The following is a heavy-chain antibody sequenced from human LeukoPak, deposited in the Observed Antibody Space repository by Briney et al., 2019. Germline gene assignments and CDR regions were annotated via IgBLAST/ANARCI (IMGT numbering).Heavy chain of an antibody. CDR1: GGTFSSYA. Sequence: AXVKVSCKASGGTFSSYAISWVRQAPGQGLEWMGRIIPIFGTANYAQKFQGRVTITTDESTSTAYMELSSLRSEDTAVYYCARGDCSSTSCYEDYWGQGTLVTVSS. J-gene: IGHJ4*02. V-gene: IGHV1-69*05. D-gene: IGHD2-2*01. CDR3: ARGDCSSTSCYEDY. CDR2: IIPIFGTA.